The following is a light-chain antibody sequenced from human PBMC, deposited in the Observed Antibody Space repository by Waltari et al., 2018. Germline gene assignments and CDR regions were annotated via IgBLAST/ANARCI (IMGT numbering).Light chain of an antibody. CDR2: AAS. CDR3: QQYNNWPPYT. CDR1: QSVGSN. V-gene: IGKV3-15*01. Sequence: DIVMTQSPATLSGSPGETATLSCRASQSVGSNLAWYQQKPGQALRLLSFAASRRATDIPARFSGSGSGTEFTLTIGSLQSEDFAVYYCQQYNNWPPYTFGQGTKLEIK. J-gene: IGKJ2*01.